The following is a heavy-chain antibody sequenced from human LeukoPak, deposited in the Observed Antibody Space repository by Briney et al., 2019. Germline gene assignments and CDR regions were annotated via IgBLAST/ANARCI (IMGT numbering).Heavy chain of an antibody. J-gene: IGHJ4*02. Sequence: GASVKVSCKASGGTYSSYTIAWVRQAPGQGLEWLGGIIPFFGSANYAQKFQGRDTITADESTSTAFMELSSLRSEDTAVYYCATPPTGTTTTGEYYFDSWGQGTLVTVSS. D-gene: IGHD1-1*01. CDR1: GGTYSSYT. V-gene: IGHV1-69*13. CDR2: IIPFFGSA. CDR3: ATPPTGTTTTGEYYFDS.